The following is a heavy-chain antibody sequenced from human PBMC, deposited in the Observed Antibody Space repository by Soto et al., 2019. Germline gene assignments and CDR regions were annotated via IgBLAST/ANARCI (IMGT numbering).Heavy chain of an antibody. CDR1: NAPVSSNTYT. CDR2: IYYSGRT. CDR3: ARTYYYDSSGYYYWGYYYGMDV. V-gene: IGHV4-39*01. D-gene: IGHD3-22*01. Sequence: SETLSLTCTVSNAPVSSNTYTWGWIRQPPGKGLEWIGSIYYSGRTYYNPSLNSRVTVSVDTSKNQFSLKVTSVTAADTAVYYCARTYYYDSSGYYYWGYYYGMDVWGQGTTVT. J-gene: IGHJ6*02.